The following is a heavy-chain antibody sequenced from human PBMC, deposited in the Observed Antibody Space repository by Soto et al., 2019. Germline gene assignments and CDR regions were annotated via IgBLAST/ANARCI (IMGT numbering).Heavy chain of an antibody. D-gene: IGHD2-2*01. Sequence: QVQLVESGGGVVQPGRSLRLSCAASGFTFSSYAMHWVRLAPGKGLEWVAVISYDGSNKYYADSVKGRFTISRDNSKNTLYLQMNSLRAEDTAVYYCAREVRVPAFDYWGQGTLVTVSS. CDR2: ISYDGSNK. CDR3: AREVRVPAFDY. CDR1: GFTFSSYA. J-gene: IGHJ4*02. V-gene: IGHV3-30-3*01.